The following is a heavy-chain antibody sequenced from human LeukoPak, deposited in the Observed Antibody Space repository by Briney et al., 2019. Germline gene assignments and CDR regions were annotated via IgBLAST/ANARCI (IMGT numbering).Heavy chain of an antibody. CDR1: GFTFSSHW. J-gene: IGHJ4*02. CDR2: ISGSGGST. V-gene: IGHV3-23*01. D-gene: IGHD3-22*01. CDR3: AKDPASGGVVVIALDY. Sequence: GGSLRLSCAASGFTFSSHWMSWVRQAPGKGLEWVSAISGSGGSTYYADSVKGRFTISRDNSKNTLYLQMNSLRAEDTAVYYCAKDPASGGVVVIALDYWGQGTLVTASS.